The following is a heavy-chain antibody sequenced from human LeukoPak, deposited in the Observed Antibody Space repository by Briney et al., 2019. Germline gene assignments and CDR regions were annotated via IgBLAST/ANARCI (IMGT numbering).Heavy chain of an antibody. CDR3: AKEHLKYANDNRGSFDY. J-gene: IGHJ4*02. CDR1: GFPFSETA. V-gene: IGHV3-23*01. Sequence: GGSLRLSCVASGFPFSETAMTWVRQAPGKGLEWLSVITRAGSPYYADSVKGRFTISRDNARNTMYLQLNSLRNEDTALYYCAKEHLKYANDNRGSFDYWGQGTLVTVSS. CDR2: ITRAGSP. D-gene: IGHD3-22*01.